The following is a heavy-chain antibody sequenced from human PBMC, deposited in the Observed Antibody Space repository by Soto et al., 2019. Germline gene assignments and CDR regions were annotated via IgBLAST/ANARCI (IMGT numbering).Heavy chain of an antibody. CDR3: ARVSSSGWYGPSWFDP. V-gene: IGHV4-31*03. J-gene: IGHJ5*02. CDR2: IYYSGST. CDR1: GGSISSGGYY. Sequence: PSETLSLTCTVSGGSISSGGYYWSWIRQHPGKGLEWIGYIYYSGSTYYNPSLKSRVTISVDTSKNQFSLKLSSVTAADTAVYYCARVSSSGWYGPSWFDPWGQGTLVTVSS. D-gene: IGHD6-19*01.